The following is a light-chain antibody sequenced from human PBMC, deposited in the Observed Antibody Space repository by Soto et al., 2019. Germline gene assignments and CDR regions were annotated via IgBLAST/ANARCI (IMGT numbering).Light chain of an antibody. CDR1: QNINTW. J-gene: IGKJ2*01. CDR3: QQYVTHPS. V-gene: IGKV1-5*03. Sequence: DIQMTQSPSTLSASVGDTVTITCRASQNINTWLAWYQQKPGEAPKVLMYKASTLENGVTSRFSGSGTGTELTLTISSLQPDDFATYYCQQYVTHPSFGQGTKLEIK. CDR2: KAS.